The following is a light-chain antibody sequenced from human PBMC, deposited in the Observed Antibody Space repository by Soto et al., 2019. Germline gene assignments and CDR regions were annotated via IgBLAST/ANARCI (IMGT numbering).Light chain of an antibody. J-gene: IGKJ4*01. CDR3: QQYYNYPLT. CDR2: DAS. V-gene: IGKV3-11*01. Sequence: EIMLTQSPATLSLSPGERATLSCRASQSVSSYLAWYQQKPGQAPRLLIYDASNRATGIPARFSGSGSGTEFTLTISSLQPDDFATYYCQQYYNYPLTFGGGTKVDIK. CDR1: QSVSSY.